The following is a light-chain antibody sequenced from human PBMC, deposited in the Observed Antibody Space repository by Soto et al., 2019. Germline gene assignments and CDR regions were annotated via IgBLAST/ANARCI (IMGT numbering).Light chain of an antibody. V-gene: IGLV1-44*01. Sequence: QSVLTQPPSASGTPGQRVSISCSGSNSNIGSNTVNWYQQLPGTAPKRLIYSNNQRPSGVPDRISGSKSGTSASLAISGLQSEDEADYYCAAWDDRLNAYVFGNGTKVTV. CDR3: AAWDDRLNAYV. CDR2: SNN. CDR1: NSNIGSNT. J-gene: IGLJ1*01.